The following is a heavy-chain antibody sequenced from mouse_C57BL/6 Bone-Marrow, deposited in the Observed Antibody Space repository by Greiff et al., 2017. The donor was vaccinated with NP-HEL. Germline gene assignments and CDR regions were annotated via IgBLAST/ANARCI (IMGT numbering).Heavy chain of an antibody. CDR1: GFTFSDYG. J-gene: IGHJ4*01. D-gene: IGHD1-1*01. CDR3: ARQGVYYGTLYAMDY. CDR2: ISNLAYSI. V-gene: IGHV5-15*01. Sequence: EVKVVESGGGLVQPGGSLKLSCAASGFTFSDYGMAWVRQAPRKGPEWVAFISNLAYSIYYADTVTGRFTISSENAKNTLYLEMSSLRSEDTAMYYCARQGVYYGTLYAMDYWGQGTSVTVSS.